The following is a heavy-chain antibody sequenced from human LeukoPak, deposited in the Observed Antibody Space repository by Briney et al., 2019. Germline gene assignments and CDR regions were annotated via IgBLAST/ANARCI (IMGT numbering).Heavy chain of an antibody. D-gene: IGHD3-22*01. CDR2: IYYSGST. J-gene: IGHJ4*02. Sequence: KPSETLSLTCTVSGGSISSSSYYWGWIRQPLGKGLEWIGSIYYSGSTYYNPSLKSRVTISVDTSKNQFSLKLSSVTAADTAVYYCASLNYDSSGYYSNFDYWGQGTLVTVSS. CDR1: GGSISSSSYY. V-gene: IGHV4-39*01. CDR3: ASLNYDSSGYYSNFDY.